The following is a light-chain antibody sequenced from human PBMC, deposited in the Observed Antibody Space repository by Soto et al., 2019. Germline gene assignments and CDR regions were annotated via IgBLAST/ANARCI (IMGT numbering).Light chain of an antibody. CDR1: SSDVGGYNY. CDR2: DVS. V-gene: IGLV2-14*01. CDR3: CSYTSSSTVV. Sequence: QSALTQPASVSGSPGQSITISCTGTSSDVGGYNYVSWYQQHPGKAPKLMIYDVSNRPSGVSNRFSGSKSGNTASLTISGLPAEDEADYYCCSYTSSSTVVFGGGTKLTVL. J-gene: IGLJ2*01.